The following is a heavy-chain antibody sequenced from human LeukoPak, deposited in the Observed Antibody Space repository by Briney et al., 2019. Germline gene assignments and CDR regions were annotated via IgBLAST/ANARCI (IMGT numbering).Heavy chain of an antibody. CDR1: GGTFSSYA. V-gene: IGHV1-69*05. CDR2: IIPIFGTA. Sequence: SVKVSCKASGGTFSSYAISWVRQAPGQGLEWMGGIIPIFGTANYAQKFQGRVTITTDESTSTAYMELSGLRSEDTAVYYCARAHVASYCTNGVCPPLTWGQGTLVTVSS. CDR3: ARAHVASYCTNGVCPPLT. D-gene: IGHD2-8*01. J-gene: IGHJ4*02.